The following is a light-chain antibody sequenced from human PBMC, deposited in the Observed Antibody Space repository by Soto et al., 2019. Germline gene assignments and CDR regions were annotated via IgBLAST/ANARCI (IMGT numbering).Light chain of an antibody. CDR1: QSVGNY. Sequence: EIVLTQSPATLSLSPGDRATLSCRASQSVGNYFAWYQHKAAQPPGLLIYDASNRATGVPARFSGSGSGTDFTLTISSLKHEDFALYYCQQRNEGPPIFTFGHGTKVDFK. CDR3: QQRNEGPPIFT. CDR2: DAS. V-gene: IGKV3-11*01. J-gene: IGKJ3*01.